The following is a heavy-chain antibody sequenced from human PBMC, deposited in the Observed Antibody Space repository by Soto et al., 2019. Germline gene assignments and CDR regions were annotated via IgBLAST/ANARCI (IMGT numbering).Heavy chain of an antibody. Sequence: GASVKVSCKASGYTFTSYRISWVRQAPGQGLEWMGWISAYNGNTNYAQKLQGRVTMTTDTSTSTAYMELRSLRSDDTAVYYCARDPEPHYDFWSGYRLFDYWGQGTLVTVSS. D-gene: IGHD3-3*01. J-gene: IGHJ4*02. CDR2: ISAYNGNT. V-gene: IGHV1-18*01. CDR1: GYTFTSYR. CDR3: ARDPEPHYDFWSGYRLFDY.